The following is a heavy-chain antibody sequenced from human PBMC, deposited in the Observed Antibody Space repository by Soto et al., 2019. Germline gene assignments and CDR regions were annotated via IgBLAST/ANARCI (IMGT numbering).Heavy chain of an antibody. CDR3: ARDRSATRYYYYGMDV. CDR2: ISSSSSYT. Sequence: PGGSLRLSCAASGFTFSDYYMSWIRQAPGKGLEWVSYISSSSSYTSYADSVKGRFTISSDNAKNSLYLQMNTLRAEDTAVYYCARDRSATRYYYYGMDVWGQGTTVTVSS. CDR1: GFTFSDYY. J-gene: IGHJ6*02. V-gene: IGHV3-11*06.